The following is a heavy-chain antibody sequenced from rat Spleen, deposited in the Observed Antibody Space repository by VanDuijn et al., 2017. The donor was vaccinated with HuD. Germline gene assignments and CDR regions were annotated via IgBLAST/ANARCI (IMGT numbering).Heavy chain of an antibody. CDR1: GFTFSDYN. D-gene: IGHD1-9*01. CDR2: IIYDGSRT. J-gene: IGHJ2*01. CDR3: ARHGYNSYCDY. Sequence: EVHLVESGGGLVQPGRSLKLSCAASGFTFSDYNMAWVRQDPKKGLEWVATIIYDGSRTYYRDSVKGRFTISRDNAKSTLYLQMDSLRSEDTATYYCARHGYNSYCDYWGQGVMVTVSS. V-gene: IGHV5S10*01.